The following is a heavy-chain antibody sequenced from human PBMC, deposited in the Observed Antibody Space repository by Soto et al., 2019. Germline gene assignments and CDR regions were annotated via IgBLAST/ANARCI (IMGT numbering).Heavy chain of an antibody. J-gene: IGHJ6*02. CDR2: ISYDGSNK. Sequence: GGSLRLSCAASGFTFSSYAMHWVRQAPGKGLEWVAVISYDGSNKYYADSVKGRFTISRDNSKNTLYLQMNSLRAEDTAVYYCARDGPIAARYYYYYGMDVWGQGTTVTSP. CDR3: ARDGPIAARYYYYYGMDV. V-gene: IGHV3-30*04. CDR1: GFTFSSYA. D-gene: IGHD6-6*01.